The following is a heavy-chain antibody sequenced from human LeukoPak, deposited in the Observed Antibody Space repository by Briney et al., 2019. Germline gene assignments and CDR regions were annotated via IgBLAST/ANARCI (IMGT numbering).Heavy chain of an antibody. V-gene: IGHV3-30-3*01. D-gene: IGHD5-12*01. J-gene: IGHJ4*02. CDR1: GFTFSDYY. CDR3: ARDRYSGTAYGGIDN. Sequence: GGSLRLSCAASGFTFSDYYMSWIRQAPGKGLEWVAVISYDGSNKYYADSVKGRFTISRDNSKNTLYLQMNSLRAEDTAVYYCARDRYSGTAYGGIDNWGQGTLVTVSS. CDR2: ISYDGSNK.